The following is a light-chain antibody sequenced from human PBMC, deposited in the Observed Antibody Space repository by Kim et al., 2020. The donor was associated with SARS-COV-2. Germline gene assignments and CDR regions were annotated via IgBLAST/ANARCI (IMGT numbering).Light chain of an antibody. V-gene: IGKV1-12*01. J-gene: IGKJ2*01. CDR2: DAT. Sequence: DIQMTQSPSSVSASVGDRVTITCRASQDISSWLAWYQQKPGKAPKLLIYDATNLQSGVPSRFSGSGSGTDFTLTISSLQPEDFATYFCQQTNSFPYTFGQGTKLEI. CDR3: QQTNSFPYT. CDR1: QDISSW.